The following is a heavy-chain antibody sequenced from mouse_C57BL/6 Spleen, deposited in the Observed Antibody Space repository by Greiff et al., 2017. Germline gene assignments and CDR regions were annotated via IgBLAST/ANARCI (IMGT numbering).Heavy chain of an antibody. J-gene: IGHJ4*01. CDR1: GFTFSDYY. Sequence: DVHLVESGGGLVQPGGSLKLSCAASGFTFSDYYMYWVRQTPGKRLEWVAYNSNGGGSTYYPDTVMGRFTICRANAKNTLYLQMSRLKSEDTAKYYCARQDYRDYAMDDWSEGTSVTVSS. CDR3: ARQDYRDYAMDD. V-gene: IGHV5-12*01. CDR2: NSNGGGST. D-gene: IGHD2-12*01.